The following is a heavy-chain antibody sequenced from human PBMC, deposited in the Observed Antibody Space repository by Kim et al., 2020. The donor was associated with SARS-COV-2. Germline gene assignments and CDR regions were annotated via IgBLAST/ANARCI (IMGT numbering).Heavy chain of an antibody. D-gene: IGHD3-10*01. Sequence: GGSLRLSCAASGFTFSSYSMNWVRQAPGKGLEWVSSISSSSSYIYYADSVKGRFTISRDNAKNSLYLQMNSLRAEDTAVYYCARSMVRGVNGGFDYWGQGTLVTVSS. V-gene: IGHV3-21*01. J-gene: IGHJ4*02. CDR3: ARSMVRGVNGGFDY. CDR2: ISSSSSYI. CDR1: GFTFSSYS.